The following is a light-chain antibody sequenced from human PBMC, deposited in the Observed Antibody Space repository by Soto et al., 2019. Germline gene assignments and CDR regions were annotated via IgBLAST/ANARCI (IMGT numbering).Light chain of an antibody. CDR1: QSISSW. V-gene: IGKV1-5*03. J-gene: IGKJ1*01. CDR2: KAS. Sequence: DIQMTQSPSALSASVGDRVTITCRASQSISSWLAWYQQKPGKAPKLLISKASSLESGVPSRFSGSGSGTESTLTISSLQPDDFATYYSQNHNSYPWTLGQETKVEIK. CDR3: QNHNSYPWT.